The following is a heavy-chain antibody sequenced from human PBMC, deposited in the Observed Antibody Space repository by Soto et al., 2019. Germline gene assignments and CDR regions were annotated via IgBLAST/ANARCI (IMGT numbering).Heavy chain of an antibody. Sequence: ASVKVSCKASGYTFTSYGISWVQQAPGQGLEWMGWISAYNGNTNYAQKLQGRVTMTTDTSTSTAYMELRSLRSDDTAVYYCARIVATTHLFDYWGQGTLVTVSS. D-gene: IGHD5-12*01. CDR1: GYTFTSYG. V-gene: IGHV1-18*01. CDR3: ARIVATTHLFDY. CDR2: ISAYNGNT. J-gene: IGHJ4*02.